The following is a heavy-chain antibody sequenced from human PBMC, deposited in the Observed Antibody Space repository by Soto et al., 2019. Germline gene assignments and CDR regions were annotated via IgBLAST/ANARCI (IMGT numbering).Heavy chain of an antibody. Sequence: TLSLTCSVSGGSIRGSYCSWIRQPPEKGLEWIASIFYTGSATHNPSLKSRVSVSVDTTENQCSLKLTSVTAADTATYYCATGGGWLQNSNLRGLYFDYWGQGALVTVSS. CDR2: IFYTGSA. V-gene: IGHV4-59*01. CDR1: GGSIRGSY. CDR3: ATGGGWLQNSNLRGLYFDY. D-gene: IGHD6-19*01. J-gene: IGHJ4*02.